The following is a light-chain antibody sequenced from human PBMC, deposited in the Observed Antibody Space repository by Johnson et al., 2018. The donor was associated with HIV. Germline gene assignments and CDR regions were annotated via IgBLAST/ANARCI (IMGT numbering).Light chain of an antibody. V-gene: IGLV1-51*01. Sequence: QAVLTQPPSVSAAPGQKVTISCSGSSSNIGNNYVSWYQQVPGAAPKLLIYDNGKRPSGIPDRFSGSKSGTSATLGITGLQTGDEADYYCGTWDTSPGAHYVFGSGTKVTVL. CDR2: DNG. CDR1: SSNIGNNY. CDR3: GTWDTSPGAHYV. J-gene: IGLJ1*01.